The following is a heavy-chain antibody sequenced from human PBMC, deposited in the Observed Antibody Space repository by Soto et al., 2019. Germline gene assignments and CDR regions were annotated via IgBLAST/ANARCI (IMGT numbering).Heavy chain of an antibody. CDR3: ARGHGWKASSAPLDY. CDR2: INHSGST. CDR1: GGSFSGYY. V-gene: IGHV4-34*01. D-gene: IGHD1-1*01. Sequence: PSETLSLTCAVYGGSFSGYYWSWIRQPPGKGLEWIGEINHSGSTNYIPSLKSRVTISVDTSKNQFSLKLRSVTAADTAVYYCARGHGWKASSAPLDYWGQGTLVTVSS. J-gene: IGHJ4*02.